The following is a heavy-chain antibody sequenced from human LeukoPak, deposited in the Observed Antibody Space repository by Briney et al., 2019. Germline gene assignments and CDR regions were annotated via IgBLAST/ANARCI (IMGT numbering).Heavy chain of an antibody. Sequence: GGSLRLSCAASGFTFSSYAMSWVRQAPGKGLEWVSAISGSGGSTYYADSVKGRFTISRDNSKNTLYLQMNSLRAEDTAVYYCAKNAEILWFGELLAGLVGWGQGTLVTVSS. CDR1: GFTFSSYA. CDR2: ISGSGGST. CDR3: AKNAEILWFGELLAGLVG. V-gene: IGHV3-23*01. J-gene: IGHJ4*02. D-gene: IGHD3-10*01.